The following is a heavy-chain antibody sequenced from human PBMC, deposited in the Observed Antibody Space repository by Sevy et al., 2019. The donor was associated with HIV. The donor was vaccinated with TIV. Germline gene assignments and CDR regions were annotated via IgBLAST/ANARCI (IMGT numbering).Heavy chain of an antibody. CDR3: VKGSEVTMIGTPYYYYGMDV. Sequence: GGSLRLSCSASGFTFSSYAMHWVRQAPGKGLEYVSAISSNGGSTYYADSVKGRFTISRDNSKNTLYLQMSSLRAEDTAVYYCVKGSEVTMIGTPYYYYGMDVWGQGTTVTVSS. CDR2: ISSNGGST. D-gene: IGHD3-22*01. CDR1: GFTFSSYA. V-gene: IGHV3-64D*06. J-gene: IGHJ6*02.